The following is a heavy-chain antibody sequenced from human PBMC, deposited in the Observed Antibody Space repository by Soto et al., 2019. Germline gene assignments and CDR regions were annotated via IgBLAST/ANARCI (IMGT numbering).Heavy chain of an antibody. CDR3: ARDPAGYCSGGSCYPGS. CDR2: IWYDGSNK. V-gene: IGHV3-33*08. Sequence: PGGSLRLSCAASGFTFSSYAMSWVRQAPGKGLEWVSVIWYDGSNKYYADSVKGRFTISRDNSKNTLYLQMNSLRAEDTAVYYCARDPAGYCSGGSCYPGSWGQGTLVTVSS. CDR1: GFTFSSYA. D-gene: IGHD2-15*01. J-gene: IGHJ5*02.